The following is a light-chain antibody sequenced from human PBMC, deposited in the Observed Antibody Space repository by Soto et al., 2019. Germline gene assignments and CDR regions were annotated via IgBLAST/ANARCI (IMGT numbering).Light chain of an antibody. J-gene: IGLJ3*02. Sequence: QSVLTQPPSVSGAPGQRVTISCTGNNSNLGAGYDVHWYQQLPGAAPKLVIFGNRNRPSGVPERFSGSKSGTSASLAITGLQAEDEADYSCSAWDDSLNGWVFGGGTKLTVL. CDR3: SAWDDSLNGWV. CDR1: NSNLGAGYD. V-gene: IGLV1-40*01. CDR2: GNR.